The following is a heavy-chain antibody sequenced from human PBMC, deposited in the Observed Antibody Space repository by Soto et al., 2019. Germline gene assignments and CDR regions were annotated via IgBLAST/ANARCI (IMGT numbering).Heavy chain of an antibody. J-gene: IGHJ4*02. V-gene: IGHV5-51*01. CDR2: IYPGDSDT. CDR1: GYSFTSYW. D-gene: IGHD2-15*01. CDR3: ARFFWCSGGSRFVFDY. Sequence: PGESLKISCKGSGYSFTSYWIGWVRQMPGKGLEWMGIIYPGDSDTRYSPSFQGQVTISADKSISTAYLQWSSLKASDTAMYYCARFFWCSGGSRFVFDYCGQGTLVPVSS.